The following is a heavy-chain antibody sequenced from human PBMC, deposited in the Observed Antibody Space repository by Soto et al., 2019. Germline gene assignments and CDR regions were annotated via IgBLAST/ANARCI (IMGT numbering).Heavy chain of an antibody. J-gene: IGHJ2*01. CDR3: ARAHYGDFAYWYLDL. Sequence: QVQLQESGPGLVKPSETLSLTCTVSGGSISSYYWSWIRQPPGKGLEWIGYIYYSGSTNYNPSLKSRATISVDTSKNPFSLTLSSVTAADTAVYYCARAHYGDFAYWYLDLWGRGTLVTVSS. CDR1: GGSISSYY. D-gene: IGHD4-17*01. V-gene: IGHV4-59*01. CDR2: IYYSGST.